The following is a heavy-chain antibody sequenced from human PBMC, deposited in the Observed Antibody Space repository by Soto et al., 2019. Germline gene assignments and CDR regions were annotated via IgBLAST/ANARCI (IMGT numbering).Heavy chain of an antibody. D-gene: IGHD3-9*01. CDR2: ISAYNGNT. V-gene: IGHV1-18*01. J-gene: IGHJ4*02. Sequence: ASVKVSCKASGYTFTSYGISWVRQAPGQGLEWMGWISAYNGNTNYAQKLQGRVTMTTDTSTSTAYMELRSLRSDDTAVYYCATHDILTGSPTLGYWGQGTLVTVSS. CDR1: GYTFTSYG. CDR3: ATHDILTGSPTLGY.